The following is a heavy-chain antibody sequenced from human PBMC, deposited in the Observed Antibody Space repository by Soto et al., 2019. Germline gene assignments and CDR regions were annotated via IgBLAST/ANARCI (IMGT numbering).Heavy chain of an antibody. CDR1: GYSFTNYW. D-gene: IGHD2-2*01. J-gene: IGHJ4*02. CDR2: IYPGDSDT. CDR3: ARDTAMTPHYYFDY. Sequence: GESLKISCKGSGYSFTNYWNGWVRQMPGRGLEWMGIIYPGDSDTRYSPSFQGQVTISADKSVSTAYLQWSSLRSEDTAVYYCARDTAMTPHYYFDYWGQGTLVTVSS. V-gene: IGHV5-51*01.